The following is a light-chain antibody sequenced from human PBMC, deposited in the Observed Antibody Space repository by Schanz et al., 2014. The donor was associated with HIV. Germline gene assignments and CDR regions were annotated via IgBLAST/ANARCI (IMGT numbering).Light chain of an antibody. CDR3: SSYTSSSTVL. J-gene: IGLJ2*01. CDR1: SSDAGAYNY. CDR2: EST. Sequence: QSALTQPASVSGSPGQSITISCTGTSSDAGAYNYVSWYQQYPGKAPKLMIYESTKRPSGVSNRFSGSKSGNTASLTISGLQAEDEADYYCSSYTSSSTVLFGGGTKLTVL. V-gene: IGLV2-14*01.